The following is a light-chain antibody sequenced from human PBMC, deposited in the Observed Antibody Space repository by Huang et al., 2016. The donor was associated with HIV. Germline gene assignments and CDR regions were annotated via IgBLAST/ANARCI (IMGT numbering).Light chain of an antibody. CDR1: QSVLYTSNNKSH. CDR2: WAS. CDR3: QQYYSTPLYT. V-gene: IGKV4-1*01. Sequence: DIVLTQSPDSLAVSLGGRATINCKYSQSVLYTSNNKSHLAWYQQKPGQPPTLLIYWASTRESGVPDRFSGSGSGTDFTLTIRSLQAEDVAVYYCQQYYSTPLYTFGQGTKLEIK. J-gene: IGKJ2*01.